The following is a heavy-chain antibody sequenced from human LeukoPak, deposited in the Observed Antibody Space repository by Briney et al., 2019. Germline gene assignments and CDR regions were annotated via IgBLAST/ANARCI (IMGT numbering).Heavy chain of an antibody. D-gene: IGHD5-24*01. CDR1: GFTFSRHA. CDR2: ISGSGGST. Sequence: PGRTLRLFRAASGFTFSRHALRWAPQAPGKGLEWVSAISGSGGSTYYADSVKGRFTISRDNSKDTLYLQMNSLRAEDTSVYYCAKALQRRDGYNLDYWGQGTLVTVSS. V-gene: IGHV3-23*01. CDR3: AKALQRRDGYNLDY. J-gene: IGHJ4*02.